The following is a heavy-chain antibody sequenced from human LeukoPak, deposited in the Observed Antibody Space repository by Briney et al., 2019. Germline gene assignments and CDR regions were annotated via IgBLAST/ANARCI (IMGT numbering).Heavy chain of an antibody. Sequence: PGGSLRLSCVASGFXFSPYWIYWVRQAPGKGQVWVSRINSDGSGTTYADSVKGRSTISRDNAKNTLYLQMNSLRAEDTAVYYCARGGSGSLDYWGQGTLVTVTS. CDR3: ARGGSGSLDY. CDR2: INSDGSGT. D-gene: IGHD3-10*01. J-gene: IGHJ4*02. CDR1: GFXFSPYW. V-gene: IGHV3-74*01.